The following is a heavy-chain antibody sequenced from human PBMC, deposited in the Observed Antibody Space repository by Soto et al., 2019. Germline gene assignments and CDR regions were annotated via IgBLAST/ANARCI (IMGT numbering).Heavy chain of an antibody. CDR1: GGSISSSSYY. CDR3: ARGRRVLRFLEWLAYFDY. Sequence: SETLSLTCTVSGGSISSSSYYWGWIRQPPGKGLEWIGEINHSGSTNYNPSLKSRVTISVDTSKNQFSLKLSSVTAADTAVYYCARGRRVLRFLEWLAYFDYWGQGTLVTVSS. D-gene: IGHD3-3*01. CDR2: INHSGST. V-gene: IGHV4-39*07. J-gene: IGHJ4*02.